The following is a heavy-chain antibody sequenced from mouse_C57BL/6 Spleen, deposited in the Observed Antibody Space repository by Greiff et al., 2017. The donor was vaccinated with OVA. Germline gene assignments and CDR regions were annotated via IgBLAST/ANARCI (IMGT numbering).Heavy chain of an antibody. CDR1: GYSITSGYY. J-gene: IGHJ4*01. CDR3: AREYSNFYAMDY. D-gene: IGHD2-5*01. Sequence: EVQLQESGPGLVKPSQSLSLTCSVTGYSITSGYYWNWIRQFPGNKLEWMGYISYDGSNNYNPSLKNRISITRATSKNQFFLKLNSVTTEDTATYYGAREYSNFYAMDYWGQGTSVTVSS. CDR2: ISYDGSN. V-gene: IGHV3-6*01.